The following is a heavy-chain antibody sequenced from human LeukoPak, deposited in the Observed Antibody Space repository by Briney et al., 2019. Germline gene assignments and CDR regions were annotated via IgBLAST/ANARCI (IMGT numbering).Heavy chain of an antibody. Sequence: PSETLSLTCTVSGYSISSGYYWAWIRQPPGKGLEWVGSTYHSGSTFYNPSLKSRVTISVDTSKNQFSLKLSSVTAADTAVYYCARHGRYCSSTSCQPQRRGWFDPWGQGTLVTVSS. CDR2: TYHSGST. D-gene: IGHD2-2*01. J-gene: IGHJ5*02. CDR3: ARHGRYCSSTSCQPQRRGWFDP. CDR1: GYSISSGYY. V-gene: IGHV4-38-2*02.